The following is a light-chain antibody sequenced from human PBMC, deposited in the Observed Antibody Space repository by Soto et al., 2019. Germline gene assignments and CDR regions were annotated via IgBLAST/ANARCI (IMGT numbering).Light chain of an antibody. CDR1: QGISNY. V-gene: IGKV1-9*01. Sequence: IQWTQYHSFLSSSVGDRVTITCRASQGISNYLAWYQQKPGKAPNLLIHTASSLQTGAPSRFSGSGSGTEFTLTISSLQPEDFAVYYCQQRSNWPLTFAGGTKVDI. CDR2: TAS. CDR3: QQRSNWPLT. J-gene: IGKJ4*01.